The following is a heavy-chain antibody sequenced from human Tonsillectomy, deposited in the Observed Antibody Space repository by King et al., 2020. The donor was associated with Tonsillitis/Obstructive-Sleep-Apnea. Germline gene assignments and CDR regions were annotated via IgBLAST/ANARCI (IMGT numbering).Heavy chain of an antibody. CDR3: VKDRARWLQHSNFDY. J-gene: IGHJ4*01. D-gene: IGHD5-24*01. CDR1: GFTFSSYA. Sequence: VQLVESGGKLVQPGGSLRLSCSASGFTFSSYAMHWVRQAPGKGLEYVSAISSNGGRTYYADSVKGRFTISRDNSKNTLYLQMCSLRAEDTAVYYCVKDRARWLQHSNFDYWGHGTLVTGSS. V-gene: IGHV3-64D*06. CDR2: ISSNGGRT.